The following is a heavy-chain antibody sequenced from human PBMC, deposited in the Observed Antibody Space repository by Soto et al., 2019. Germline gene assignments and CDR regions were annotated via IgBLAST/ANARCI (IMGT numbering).Heavy chain of an antibody. J-gene: IGHJ6*02. CDR2: IIPIFGTA. CDR1: GGTFSSYA. D-gene: IGHD2-2*01. Sequence: SVKVSCKASGGTFSSYAISWVRQAPGQGLEWMGGIIPIFGTANYAQKFQGRVTITADESTSTAYMELSSLRSEDTAVYHCARDRTGYCSSTRCPQDGARYYYHYGMDVWGQGTTVTVSS. CDR3: ARDRTGYCSSTRCPQDGARYYYHYGMDV. V-gene: IGHV1-69*13.